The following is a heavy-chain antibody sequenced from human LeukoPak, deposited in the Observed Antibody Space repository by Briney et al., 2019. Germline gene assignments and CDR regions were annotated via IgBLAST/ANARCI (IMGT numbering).Heavy chain of an antibody. CDR1: GGSISSYY. Sequence: SETLSLTCTVSGGSISSYYWSWIRQPPGKGLEWIGNIYYSGSTNYNPSLKSRVTISVDTSKNQFSLKLGSVTAADTAMFYCARGLGPGNWFDPWGQGTLVTVSS. CDR2: IYYSGST. J-gene: IGHJ5*02. CDR3: ARGLGPGNWFDP. D-gene: IGHD3-10*01. V-gene: IGHV4-59*08.